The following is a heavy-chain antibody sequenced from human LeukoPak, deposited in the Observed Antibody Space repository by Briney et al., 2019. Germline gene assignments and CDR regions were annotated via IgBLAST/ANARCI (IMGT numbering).Heavy chain of an antibody. CDR2: ISGSGIRT. D-gene: IGHD5-12*01. J-gene: IGHJ4*02. Sequence: GASLRLSCAASGFTFSNYAISWVRQAPGKGLEWVSRISGSGIRTYYADSVTGRFTISRDNSKSTVYLQMNNLRAEDTALYYCAKDVRGYDRPVDYWGQGTLVTVSS. V-gene: IGHV3-23*01. CDR1: GFTFSNYA. CDR3: AKDVRGYDRPVDY.